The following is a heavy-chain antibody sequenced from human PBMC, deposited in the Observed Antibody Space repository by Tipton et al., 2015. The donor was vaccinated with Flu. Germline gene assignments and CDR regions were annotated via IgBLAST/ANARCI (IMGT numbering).Heavy chain of an antibody. Sequence: TLSLTCTISGDSIRSDYYWGWIRQPPGKELEWIGCISHSGRTYYNPSLKSRVTISVDTAKNQFSQRLSSVTAADTAVYYCARSTYYYGSGSSDYWGQGTLVTVSS. CDR1: GDSIRSDYY. CDR3: ARSTYYYGSGSSDY. V-gene: IGHV4-38-2*02. D-gene: IGHD3-10*01. CDR2: ISHSGRT. J-gene: IGHJ4*02.